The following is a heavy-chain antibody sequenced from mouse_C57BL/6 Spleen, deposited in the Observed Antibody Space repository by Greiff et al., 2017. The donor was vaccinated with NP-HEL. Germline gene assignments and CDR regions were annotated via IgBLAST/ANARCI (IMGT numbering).Heavy chain of an antibody. J-gene: IGHJ4*01. CDR1: GYAFSSSW. D-gene: IGHD1-1*01. V-gene: IGHV1-82*01. Sequence: QVQLKESGPELVKPGASVKISCKASGYAFSSSWMNWVKQRPGKGLEWIGRIYPGDGDTNYNGKFKGKATLTADKSSSTAYMQLSSLTSEDSAVYFCARGHITTVVDAMDYWGQGTSVTVSS. CDR2: IYPGDGDT. CDR3: ARGHITTVVDAMDY.